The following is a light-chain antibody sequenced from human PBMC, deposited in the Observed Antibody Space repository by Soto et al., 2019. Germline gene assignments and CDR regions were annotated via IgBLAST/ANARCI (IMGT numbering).Light chain of an antibody. Sequence: QSALTQPASESGSPGQSITISCTGTSSDVGGYNYVSWYQQHPGKAPKLMIYDVSNRPSGVSNRFSGSKSGNTASLTISGLQAEDESDYYCSSYTGSSTYVFGTGTKLTVL. CDR2: DVS. CDR3: SSYTGSSTYV. J-gene: IGLJ1*01. CDR1: SSDVGGYNY. V-gene: IGLV2-14*01.